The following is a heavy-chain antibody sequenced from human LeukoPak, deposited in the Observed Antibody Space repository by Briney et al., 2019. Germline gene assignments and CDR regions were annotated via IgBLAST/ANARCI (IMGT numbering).Heavy chain of an antibody. CDR2: IYYSGST. CDR3: ARNGGSYSADPFDI. D-gene: IGHD1-26*01. J-gene: IGHJ3*02. V-gene: IGHV4-28*06. CDR1: GYSISSSNW. Sequence: SDTLSLTCAVSGYSISSSNWWGWIRQPPGKGLEWIGYIYYSGSTNYNPSLKSRVTMSVDTSKNQFSLKLSSVTALDTAVYYCARNGGSYSADPFDIWGQGTMVTVSS.